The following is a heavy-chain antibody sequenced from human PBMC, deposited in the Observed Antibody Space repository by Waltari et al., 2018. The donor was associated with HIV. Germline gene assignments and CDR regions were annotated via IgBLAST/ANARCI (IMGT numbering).Heavy chain of an antibody. J-gene: IGHJ6*02. CDR3: AKDSVSGTTGPYYGMDV. Sequence: EVQLLESGGGLVQPGGSLRLSCAASRFTFSSYAMSWVRQAPGKGLEWVSAISGSGGGTYYADSVKGRFTISRDNSKNTLYLQMNSLRADDTAVYYCAKDSVSGTTGPYYGMDVWGQGTTVTVSS. D-gene: IGHD1-7*01. V-gene: IGHV3-23*01. CDR1: RFTFSSYA. CDR2: ISGSGGGT.